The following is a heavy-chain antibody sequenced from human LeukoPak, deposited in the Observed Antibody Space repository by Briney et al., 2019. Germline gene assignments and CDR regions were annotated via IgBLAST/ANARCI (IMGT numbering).Heavy chain of an antibody. CDR3: ARAPLAYCGGDCYSGSFDI. J-gene: IGHJ3*02. CDR1: GGSISSGGYY. V-gene: IGHV4-31*03. CDR2: IYYSGST. Sequence: ASQTLSLTCTVSGGSISSGGYYWSWIRQHPGKGLEWIGYIYYSGSTYYNPSLKSRVTISVDTSKNQLSLKLSSVTAADTAVYYCARAPLAYCGGDCYSGSFDIWGQGTMVTVSS. D-gene: IGHD2-21*02.